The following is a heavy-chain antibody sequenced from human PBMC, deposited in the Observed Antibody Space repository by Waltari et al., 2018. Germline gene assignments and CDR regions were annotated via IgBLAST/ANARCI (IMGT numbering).Heavy chain of an antibody. CDR3: AKDIDWYGDGSDY. CDR1: GFTFRSYA. CDR2: MYSRDETT. J-gene: IGHJ4*02. V-gene: IGHV3-23*03. D-gene: IGHD2-21*01. Sequence: VQLLESGGGLVQTGGSLRLSCAASGFTFRSYAMSWVRQAPGKGRERCSIMYSRDETTYYADSVKGRFTFVRDNSKYMLYLQMHSLRDEDTAVYYCAKDIDWYGDGSDYWGQGTLVTVSS.